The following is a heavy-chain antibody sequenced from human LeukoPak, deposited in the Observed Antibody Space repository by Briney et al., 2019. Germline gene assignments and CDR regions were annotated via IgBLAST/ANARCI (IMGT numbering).Heavy chain of an antibody. CDR2: INPSGDST. Sequence: ASVRVSCKASGYTFTINHIHWVRQAPGQGLEWMGVINPSGDSTTYAQSFQGRVTMTRDTSTSTVYMELRSLRSEDTAIYYCAKLATSDTGETYWGQGTLVTVSS. D-gene: IGHD3-16*01. V-gene: IGHV1-46*01. J-gene: IGHJ4*02. CDR3: AKLATSDTGETY. CDR1: GYTFTINH.